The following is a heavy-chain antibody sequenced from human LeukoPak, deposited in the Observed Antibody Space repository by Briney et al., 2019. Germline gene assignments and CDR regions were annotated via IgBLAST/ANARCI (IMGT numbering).Heavy chain of an antibody. CDR2: ISSSGNTI. CDR3: ARSGIAAAGSDY. CDR1: GFTFSSYE. V-gene: IGHV3-48*03. J-gene: IGHJ4*02. D-gene: IGHD6-13*01. Sequence: PGGSLRLSCAASGFTFSSYEMNGVRQAPGKGLEWVSHISSSGNTIYYADSVKGRFTISRDNAKNSLYLQMNSLRAEDTAVYYCARSGIAAAGSDYWGQGTLVTVSS.